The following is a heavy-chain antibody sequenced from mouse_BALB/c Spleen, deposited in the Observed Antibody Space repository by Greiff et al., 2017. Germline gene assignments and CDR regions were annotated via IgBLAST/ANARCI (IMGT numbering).Heavy chain of an antibody. CDR2: ISYSGST. V-gene: IGHV3-2*02. D-gene: IGHD1-1*01. CDR3: ARRGIPYGSSAWFAY. Sequence: EVKLMESGPGLVKPSQSLSLTCTVTGYSITSDYAWNWIRQFPGNKLEWMGYISYSGSTSYNPSLKSRISITRDTSKNQFFLQLNSVTTEDTATYYCARRGIPYGSSAWFAYWGQGTLVTVSA. J-gene: IGHJ3*01. CDR1: GYSITSDYA.